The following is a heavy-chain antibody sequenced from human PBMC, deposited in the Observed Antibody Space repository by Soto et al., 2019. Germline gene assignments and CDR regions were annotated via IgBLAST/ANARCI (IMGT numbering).Heavy chain of an antibody. J-gene: IGHJ5*02. V-gene: IGHV1-18*01. CDR3: ARNSYCSGGSCFWEFGWFDP. CDR2: ISAYNGNT. D-gene: IGHD2-15*01. Sequence: ASVKVSCKASGYTFTGYGISWVRQAPGQGLEWMGWISAYNGNTNYAQKLQGRVTMTTDTSTSTAYMELRSLRSDDTAVYYCARNSYCSGGSCFWEFGWFDPWGQGTLVTVSS. CDR1: GYTFTGYG.